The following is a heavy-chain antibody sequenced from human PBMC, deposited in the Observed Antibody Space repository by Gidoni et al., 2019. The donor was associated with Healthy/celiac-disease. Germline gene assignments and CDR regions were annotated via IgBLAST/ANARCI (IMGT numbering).Heavy chain of an antibody. CDR1: GFSLSNARMG. Sequence: QVTLKESGPVLVKPTETLTLTCTVSGFSLSNARMGVSWIRQPPGKALEWLAHIFSNDEKSYSTSLKSRLTISKDTSKSQVVLTMTNMDPVDTATYYCARIRFQRYYSSTSCSSFYYYYYGMDVWGQGTTVTVSS. CDR3: ARIRFQRYYSSTSCSSFYYYYYGMDV. D-gene: IGHD2-2*01. J-gene: IGHJ6*02. V-gene: IGHV2-26*01. CDR2: IFSNDEK.